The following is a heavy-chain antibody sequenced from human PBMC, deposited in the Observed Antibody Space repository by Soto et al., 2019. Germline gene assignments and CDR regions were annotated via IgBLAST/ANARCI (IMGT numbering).Heavy chain of an antibody. Sequence: SVKVSCKASGGTFSSYTISWVRQAPGQGLEWMGRIIPILGIANYAQKFQGRVTITADKSTSTAYMELSSLRAEDTAVYYCAKSPGMYYYDSSGYYHYDYWGQGTLVTVSS. V-gene: IGHV1-69*02. CDR2: IIPILGIA. D-gene: IGHD3-22*01. J-gene: IGHJ4*02. CDR3: AKSPGMYYYDSSGYYHYDY. CDR1: GGTFSSYT.